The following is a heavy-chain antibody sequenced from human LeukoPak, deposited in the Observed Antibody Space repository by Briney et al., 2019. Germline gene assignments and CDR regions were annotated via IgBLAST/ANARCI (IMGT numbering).Heavy chain of an antibody. V-gene: IGHV3-23*01. CDR1: GFTFSSYA. Sequence: KAGGSPRLSCAASGFTFSSYAMSWVRQAPGKGLEWVSAISGSGGSTYYADSVKGRFTISRDNSKNTLYLQMNSLRAEDTAVYYCAKAFSGSLFDYWGQGTLVTVSS. CDR3: AKAFSGSLFDY. D-gene: IGHD2/OR15-2a*01. J-gene: IGHJ4*02. CDR2: ISGSGGST.